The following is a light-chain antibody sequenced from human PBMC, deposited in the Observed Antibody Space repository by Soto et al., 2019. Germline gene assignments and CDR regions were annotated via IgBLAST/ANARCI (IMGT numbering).Light chain of an antibody. CDR2: DAS. Sequence: EIVLTQSPATLSLSPGERATLSCRASQSLDSYLAWYQQKPGQPPRLLIYDASSRATGIPARFSGSGSGTEFTLNISRLESVYFAVYYCQQRSDWLITFGGVTKV. CDR3: QQRSDWLIT. V-gene: IGKV3-11*01. J-gene: IGKJ4*01. CDR1: QSLDSY.